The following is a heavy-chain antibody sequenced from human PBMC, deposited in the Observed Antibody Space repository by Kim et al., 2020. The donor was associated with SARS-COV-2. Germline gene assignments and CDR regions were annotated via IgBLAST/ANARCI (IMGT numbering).Heavy chain of an antibody. CDR2: IIPILGIA. CDR3: ARSRLPYYGMDV. J-gene: IGHJ6*02. V-gene: IGHV1-69*02. Sequence: SVKVSCKASGGTFSSYTISWVRQAPGQGLEWMGRIIPILGIANYAQKFQGRVTITADKSTSTAYMELSSLRSEDTAVYYCARSRLPYYGMDVWGQGTTVTVSS. D-gene: IGHD4-17*01. CDR1: GGTFSSYT.